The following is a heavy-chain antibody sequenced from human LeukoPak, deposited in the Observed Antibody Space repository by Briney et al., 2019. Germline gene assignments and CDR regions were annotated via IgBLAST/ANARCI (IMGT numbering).Heavy chain of an antibody. V-gene: IGHV4-34*01. CDR1: GGSFSGYY. Sequence: NPSETLSLTCAVYGGSFSGYYWSWIRQPPGKGLKWIGEINHSGSTNYNPSLKSRVTISVDTSKNQFSLKLSSVTAADTAVYYCARGSAGYSSSWPYYYYYYMDVWGKGTTVTVSS. CDR2: INHSGST. J-gene: IGHJ6*03. D-gene: IGHD6-13*01. CDR3: ARGSAGYSSSWPYYYYYYMDV.